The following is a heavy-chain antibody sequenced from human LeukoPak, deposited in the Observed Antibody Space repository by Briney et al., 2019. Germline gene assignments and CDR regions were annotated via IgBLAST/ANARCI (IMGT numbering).Heavy chain of an antibody. J-gene: IGHJ4*02. CDR3: ASQPTLFRNCSGGSCYSGDY. Sequence: GGSLRLPCAASGFTFSSYSMNWVRQAPGKGLEWVSSISSSSSYIYYADSVKGRFTISRDNAKNSLYLQMNSLRAEDMAVYYCASQPTLFRNCSGGSCYSGDYWGQGTLVTVSS. CDR2: ISSSSSYI. V-gene: IGHV3-21*01. CDR1: GFTFSSYS. D-gene: IGHD2-15*01.